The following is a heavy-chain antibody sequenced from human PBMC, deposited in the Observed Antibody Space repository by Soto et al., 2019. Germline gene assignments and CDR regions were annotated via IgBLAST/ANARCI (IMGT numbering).Heavy chain of an antibody. CDR1: GGSINSHY. D-gene: IGHD6-25*01. Sequence: PSETLSLTCAVSGGSINSHYCCWSRQPPGKGVEWIGYIFYNGFTNYNPSLMMRVTMSVDTSKKQLSLNLISTAAADTAVYYCAREAYSSAYFDHWGQGTLVTVSS. CDR2: IFYNGFT. J-gene: IGHJ4*02. CDR3: AREAYSSAYFDH. V-gene: IGHV4-59*11.